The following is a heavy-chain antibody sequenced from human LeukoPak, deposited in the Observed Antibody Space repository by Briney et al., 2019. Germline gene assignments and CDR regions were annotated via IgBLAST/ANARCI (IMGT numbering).Heavy chain of an antibody. CDR2: ISYDGSTK. CDR3: ARDGTRYSSGWSPDFDY. Sequence: GGSLRLSCAASGFTFSSYAMHWVRQAPGKGLEWVAVISYDGSTKYYADSVKGRFTISRDNSKNTLYLQMNSLRAEDTAVYYCARDGTRYSSGWSPDFDYWGQGTLVTVSS. CDR1: GFTFSSYA. J-gene: IGHJ4*02. V-gene: IGHV3-30*04. D-gene: IGHD6-19*01.